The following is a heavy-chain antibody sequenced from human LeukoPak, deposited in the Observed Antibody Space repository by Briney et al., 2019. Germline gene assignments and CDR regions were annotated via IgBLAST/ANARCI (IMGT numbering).Heavy chain of an antibody. V-gene: IGHV5-51*01. CDR1: GYSFTSYW. CDR2: IYPGDSDT. D-gene: IGHD1-26*01. J-gene: IGHJ3*02. Sequence: GESLKISCKGSGYSFTSYWIGWVRQLPGKGLEWMGIIYPGDSDTRYSPSFRGQVTISADKSISTAYLQWSSLKASDTAMYYCATQERRIAFDIWGQGTMVTVSS. CDR3: ATQERRIAFDI.